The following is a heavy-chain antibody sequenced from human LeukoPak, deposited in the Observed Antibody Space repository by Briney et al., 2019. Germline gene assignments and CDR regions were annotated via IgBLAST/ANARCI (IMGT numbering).Heavy chain of an antibody. D-gene: IGHD2-15*01. CDR2: IYYSGRT. CDR3: ARHPTRKDTQTDVP. Sequence: PSATLSLTCTVSGGSISSSSYYWGWIRQPPGKGLEWIGSIYYSGRTSYNPSLKSRVTISVDTSKNQFSLKLSSVTAADTAVYYCARHPTRKDTQTDVPWGQGTLVTVSS. V-gene: IGHV4-39*01. CDR1: GGSISSSSYY. J-gene: IGHJ5*02.